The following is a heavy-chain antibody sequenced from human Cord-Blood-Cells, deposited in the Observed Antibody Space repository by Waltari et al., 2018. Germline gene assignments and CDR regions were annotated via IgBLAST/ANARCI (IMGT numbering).Heavy chain of an antibody. D-gene: IGHD6-6*01. J-gene: IGHJ4*02. CDR3: ARHRESSSFDY. Sequence: EVQLVESGGGLIQPGGSLRLSCAASGFTVSSNYMSWVRQAPGKGREWGSVIDSGGSTYYADSVKGRFTISRDNSKNTLYLQMNSLRAEDTAVYYCARHRESSSFDYWGQGTLVTVSS. CDR2: IDSGGST. CDR1: GFTVSSNY. V-gene: IGHV3-53*01.